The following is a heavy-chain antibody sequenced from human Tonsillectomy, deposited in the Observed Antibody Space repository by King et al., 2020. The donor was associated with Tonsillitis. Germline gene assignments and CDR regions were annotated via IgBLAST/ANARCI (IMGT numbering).Heavy chain of an antibody. Sequence: VQLVESGGGLVQPGGSLRLSCAASGFTFSNYAMCWVRQAPGKWLEWVSAISGSGETTYYADSVKGRFSISRDNSKNTLYLQMHSLRADDTAVYYCAKDRTLYGYSIDYWGQGTLVTVSS. J-gene: IGHJ4*02. CDR2: ISGSGETT. CDR1: GFTFSNYA. D-gene: IGHD5-18*01. CDR3: AKDRTLYGYSIDY. V-gene: IGHV3-23*04.